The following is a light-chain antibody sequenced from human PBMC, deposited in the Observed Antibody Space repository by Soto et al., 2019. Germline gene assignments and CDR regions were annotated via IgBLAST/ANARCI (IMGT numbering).Light chain of an antibody. CDR2: GAS. Sequence: EMVLQQSPGPLSLSPGERATLSCRASQSVSSSYLAWYQQKPGQAARLLHYGASSRATGIPDSFSGSRSGTDLLLTISGLEPEDVAVYYCQQYGSSRTFGQGTKVEIK. V-gene: IGKV3-20*01. CDR1: QSVSSSY. CDR3: QQYGSSRT. J-gene: IGKJ1*01.